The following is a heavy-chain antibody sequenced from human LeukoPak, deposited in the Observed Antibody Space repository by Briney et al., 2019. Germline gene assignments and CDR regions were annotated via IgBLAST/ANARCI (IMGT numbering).Heavy chain of an antibody. CDR1: DYSIISDYY. J-gene: IGHJ5*02. V-gene: IGHV4-38-2*02. CDR3: AREGTSGTNWLDP. CDR2: IYHSGST. D-gene: IGHD3-10*01. Sequence: SETLSLTCVVSDYSIISDYYWGWIRQPPGKGLEWIGSIYHSGSTYYNPSLKSRVTISVDTSKNQYPLKLTSVNAADTAVYYCAREGTSGTNWLDPWGQGTLVSVSS.